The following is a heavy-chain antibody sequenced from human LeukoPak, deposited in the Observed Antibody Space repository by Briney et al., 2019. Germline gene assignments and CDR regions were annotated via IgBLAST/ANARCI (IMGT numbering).Heavy chain of an antibody. V-gene: IGHV1-2*02. J-gene: IGHJ4*02. CDR2: IHSNSGVT. Sequence: ASVKVSCKASGYTFTDYYIHWVRQAPGQGLEWMGWIHSNSGVTVYSQKFQGRVTMTSDTSITTAYMELSRLTSDDTAMYHCTREDYWGQGTLVTVSS. CDR3: TREDY. CDR1: GYTFTDYY.